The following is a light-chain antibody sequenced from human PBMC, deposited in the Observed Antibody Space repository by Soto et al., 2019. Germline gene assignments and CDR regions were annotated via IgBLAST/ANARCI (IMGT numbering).Light chain of an antibody. CDR3: QHYGSSQWTLGQWT. CDR2: GAS. J-gene: IGKJ1*01. V-gene: IGKV3-20*01. CDR1: QSGSSSY. Sequence: IVLTQSPGTVSLSPGERATLSCRASQSGSSSYLAWYQQRPGQAPRLLIFGASTRATGIPDRFSGSGSGTDFTLTISRLEPEDFAVYFCQHYGSSQWTLGQWTFGQGTKVEI.